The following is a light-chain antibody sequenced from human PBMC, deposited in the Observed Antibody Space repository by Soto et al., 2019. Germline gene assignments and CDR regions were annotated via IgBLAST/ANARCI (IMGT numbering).Light chain of an antibody. CDR1: SSDIGGYKY. V-gene: IGLV2-11*01. CDR2: DVS. Sequence: QSVLTQPRSVSGSPGQSVTISCTGTSSDIGGYKYVSWYQQHPGKAPKVMIYDVSKRPSGVPDRFSGSKSGNTASLTISGLQDDDEADYYCCSYAGTYTYVFGTGTKVTVL. CDR3: CSYAGTYTYV. J-gene: IGLJ1*01.